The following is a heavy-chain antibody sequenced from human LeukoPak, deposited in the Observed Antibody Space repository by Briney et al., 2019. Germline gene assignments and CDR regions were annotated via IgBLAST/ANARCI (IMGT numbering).Heavy chain of an antibody. CDR1: GFTFSSYA. CDR2: IYSGGTT. D-gene: IGHD6-19*01. V-gene: IGHV3-66*01. CDR3: VRMVSGWPNWIDP. Sequence: GGSLRLSCAASGFTFSSYAMSWVRQAPGKGLEWVAVIYSGGTTNHADSVKGRFTMSRDNSKNSLYLQMNSLRAEDTAIYYCVRMVSGWPNWIDPWGQGTLVTVSS. J-gene: IGHJ5*02.